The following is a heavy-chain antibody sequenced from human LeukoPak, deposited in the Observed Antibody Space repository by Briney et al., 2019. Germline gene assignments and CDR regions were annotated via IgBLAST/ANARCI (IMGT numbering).Heavy chain of an antibody. Sequence: GGSLRLSCAASGFPFSDYWMTWVRQAPGKGLEWVANIKQDGSEKYYVDSVKGRFTISRDNGKNSLYLQMDSLRADDTAVYYCARTSGTGWSHWGQGTLVTVSS. J-gene: IGHJ4*02. CDR2: IKQDGSEK. D-gene: IGHD6-19*01. V-gene: IGHV3-7*01. CDR1: GFPFSDYW. CDR3: ARTSGTGWSH.